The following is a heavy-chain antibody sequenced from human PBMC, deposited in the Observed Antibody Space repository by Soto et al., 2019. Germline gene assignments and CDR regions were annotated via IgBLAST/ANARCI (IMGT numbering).Heavy chain of an antibody. V-gene: IGHV4-34*01. CDR3: ARDPLWFGEMGMDV. Sequence: QVQLQQWGAGLLKPSETLSLTCAVYGGSFSGYYWSWIRQPPGKGLEWIGEINHSGSTNYNPSLKSRVTISVDTSKNQFSLELSSVTAADTAVYYCARDPLWFGEMGMDVWGQGTTVTVSS. CDR1: GGSFSGYY. CDR2: INHSGST. D-gene: IGHD3-10*01. J-gene: IGHJ6*02.